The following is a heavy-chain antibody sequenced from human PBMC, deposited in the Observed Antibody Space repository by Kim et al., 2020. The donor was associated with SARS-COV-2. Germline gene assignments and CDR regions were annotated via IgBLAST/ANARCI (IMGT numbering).Heavy chain of an antibody. CDR2: ITWNSASI. J-gene: IGHJ3*02. CDR1: GFTFDDFA. V-gene: IGHV3-9*01. CDR3: AKDWYPSSGWWRGAFDM. Sequence: GGSLRLSCEASGFTFDDFAMHWVRQAPGRGLEWVSGITWNSASIAYADSVRGRFTISRDNAKNSLFLQMNSLRTEDTAFYYCAKDWYPSSGWWRGAFDMWGQGTMVTVSS. D-gene: IGHD6-19*01.